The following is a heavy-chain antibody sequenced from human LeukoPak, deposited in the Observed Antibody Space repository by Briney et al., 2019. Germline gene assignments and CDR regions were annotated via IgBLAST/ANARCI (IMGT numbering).Heavy chain of an antibody. CDR2: IYSNGRT. V-gene: IGHV3-53*01. Sequence: PGGSLRLSCAASEFTVSNNYMTWVRQAPGKGLEWVSIIYSNGRTYYADSVKGRFTISRDNSRNALDLEMNSLRVEDTAVYYCARGGAESFYYYYMDVWGKGTAVTLSS. D-gene: IGHD1-14*01. CDR3: ARGGAESFYYYYMDV. CDR1: EFTVSNNY. J-gene: IGHJ6*03.